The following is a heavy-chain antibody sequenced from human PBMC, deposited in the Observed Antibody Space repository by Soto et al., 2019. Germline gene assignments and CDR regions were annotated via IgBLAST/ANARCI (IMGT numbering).Heavy chain of an antibody. Sequence: VQLVESGGGLVQPGGSLRLSCVVSGFTFGSSWMNWVRQPPGKGLEWVANIRHDGRESYYADSFKGRFTISRDNAKNSLYLQMNSLGVEDTAVYSCARMIDYNSPYFDYWGQGAQVTVSS. CDR1: GFTFGSSW. D-gene: IGHD4-4*01. V-gene: IGHV3-7*03. CDR2: IRHDGRES. CDR3: ARMIDYNSPYFDY. J-gene: IGHJ4*02.